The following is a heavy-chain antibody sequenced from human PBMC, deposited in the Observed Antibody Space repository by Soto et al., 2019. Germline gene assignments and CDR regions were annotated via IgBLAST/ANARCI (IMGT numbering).Heavy chain of an antibody. CDR3: AREVSTGVGANVY. J-gene: IGHJ4*02. Sequence: QVQLVQSGAEVKEPGASVKISRKTSGFSFTSYFMHWVRQAPGQRLEWMGVIYPNGDRTIFAQQLQGRVTMTKDTSTSTLFMELSRLRSEDTAVYFCAREVSTGVGANVYWGQGTLVTVSS. V-gene: IGHV1-46*04. D-gene: IGHD1-26*01. CDR1: GFSFTSYF. CDR2: IYPNGDRT.